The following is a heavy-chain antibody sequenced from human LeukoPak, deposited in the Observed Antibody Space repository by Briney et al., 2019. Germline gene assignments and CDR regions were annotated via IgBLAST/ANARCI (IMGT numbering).Heavy chain of an antibody. CDR2: ISFDGSNE. D-gene: IGHD3-22*01. CDR1: GFTFSSYG. CDR3: ARETGYYDSSGYRPYYFDY. J-gene: IGHJ4*02. Sequence: PGGSLRLSCAASGFTFSSYGMHWVRQSPGRGLEWGSFISFDGSNEFYADSLKGRFTISRDNSKDTLYLQMDSLRAEDTALYYCARETGYYDSSGYRPYYFDYWGQGTLVTVSS. V-gene: IGHV3-30*03.